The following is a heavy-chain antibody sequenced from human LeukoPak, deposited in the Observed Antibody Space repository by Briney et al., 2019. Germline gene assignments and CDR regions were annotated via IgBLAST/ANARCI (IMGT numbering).Heavy chain of an antibody. Sequence: SETLSLTCTVSGGSISSYYWSWIRQPPGKGLEWIGYIYYSGSTNYNPSLKSRVTISVDTSKNQFSLKLSSVTAADTAVYYCASDEGYCSSTSCDRAGGYWGQGTLVTVSP. J-gene: IGHJ4*02. D-gene: IGHD2-2*02. CDR3: ASDEGYCSSTSCDRAGGY. CDR1: GGSISSYY. CDR2: IYYSGST. V-gene: IGHV4-59*01.